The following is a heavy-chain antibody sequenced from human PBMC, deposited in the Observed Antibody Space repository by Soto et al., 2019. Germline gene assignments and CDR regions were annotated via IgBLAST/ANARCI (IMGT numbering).Heavy chain of an antibody. CDR3: ATERRGYSYGDY. J-gene: IGHJ4*02. CDR2: FNTYNGNT. CDR1: GYTFSSYG. D-gene: IGHD5-18*01. V-gene: IGHV1-18*01. Sequence: QVQLVQSGAEVKKPGASVKVSCKASGYTFSSYGITWVRQAPGQRLEWMGWFNTYNGNTNYAQKIKGRVTMTTEPSTSTAYMALRSLRSDDTAVYYCATERRGYSYGDYWGQGALVTVSS.